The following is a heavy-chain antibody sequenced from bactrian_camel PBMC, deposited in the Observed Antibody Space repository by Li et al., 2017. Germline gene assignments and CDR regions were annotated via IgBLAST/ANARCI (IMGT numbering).Heavy chain of an antibody. CDR2: IDIDGRTA. CDR3: YTGYSDSVY. CDR1: EFTFTRN. J-gene: IGHJ4*01. Sequence: VQPGGSLRLSCAASEFTFTRNMHWVRQAPGKGLAWVSAIDIDGRTAFYSNSVAGRFTVSRDNATNTVFLQMNSLRSEDTGLYYCYTGYSDSVYWGQGTQVTVS. V-gene: IGHV3S25*01. D-gene: IGHD2*01.